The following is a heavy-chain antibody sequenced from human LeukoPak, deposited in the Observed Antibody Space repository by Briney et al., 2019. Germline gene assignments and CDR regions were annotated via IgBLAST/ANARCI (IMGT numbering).Heavy chain of an antibody. J-gene: IGHJ4*02. Sequence: GGSLRLSCAASGFTFSSYAMSWVRQAPGKGLEWVSAISGSGGSTYYADSVKGRFTISRDNSKSTLYLQMNSLRAEDTAIYYCAKLGVAVNDWWGQGTLVTVSS. V-gene: IGHV3-23*01. CDR2: ISGSGGST. CDR3: AKLGVAVNDW. CDR1: GFTFSSYA. D-gene: IGHD6-19*01.